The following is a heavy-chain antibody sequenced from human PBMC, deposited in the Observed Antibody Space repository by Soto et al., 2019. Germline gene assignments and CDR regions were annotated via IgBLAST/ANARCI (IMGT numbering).Heavy chain of an antibody. CDR1: GFTFSSYA. V-gene: IGHV3-23*01. J-gene: IGHJ4*02. CDR2: ISGSDGST. D-gene: IGHD6-13*01. CDR3: ARRSSSCYFDY. Sequence: EVQLLESGGGLVQPGGSLRLSCAASGFTFSSYAMNWVRQAPGKGLEWVSVISGSDGSTYYADSVKGRFTISRDNSKNTLSLQMNSLRGEDTAVYDCARRSSSCYFDYWGQGTLFTVSS.